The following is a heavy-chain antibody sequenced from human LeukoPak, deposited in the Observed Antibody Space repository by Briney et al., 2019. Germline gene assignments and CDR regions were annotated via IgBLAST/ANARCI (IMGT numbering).Heavy chain of an antibody. J-gene: IGHJ4*02. V-gene: IGHV4-34*01. Sequence: SETLSLTCAVYGGSFSNYYWAWIRQSPGKGLEWIGQINHSGSTNYNPSLKSRVTISVDTSKNQFSLKVSSVTAADTAVYYCAREREEGGAWYERPHFDYWGQGALVTVSS. CDR2: INHSGST. D-gene: IGHD6-19*01. CDR3: AREREEGGAWYERPHFDY. CDR1: GGSFSNYY.